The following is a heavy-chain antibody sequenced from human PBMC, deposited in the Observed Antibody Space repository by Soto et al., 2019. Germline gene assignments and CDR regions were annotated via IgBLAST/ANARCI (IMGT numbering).Heavy chain of an antibody. CDR1: GFTFSSYA. D-gene: IGHD3-9*01. V-gene: IGHV3-23*01. J-gene: IGHJ3*02. CDR3: APDILTGYSTDAFDI. CDR2: ISGSGGST. Sequence: VGSLRLSCAASGFTFSSYAMSWVRQAPVKGLEWVSAISGSGGSTYYADSVKGRFTISRDNSKNTLYLQMNSLRAEDTAVYYCAPDILTGYSTDAFDIWGQGTMVTVSS.